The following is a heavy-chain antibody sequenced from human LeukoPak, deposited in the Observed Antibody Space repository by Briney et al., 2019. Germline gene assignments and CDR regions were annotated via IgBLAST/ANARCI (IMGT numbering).Heavy chain of an antibody. V-gene: IGHV4-59*01. J-gene: IGHJ4*02. CDR3: ARDREWELLRYFDY. D-gene: IGHD1-26*01. Sequence: ASETLSLTCTVSGGSISSYYWSWIRQPPGKGLEWIGYIYYSGSTNYNPSLKSRVTISVDTSKNQFSLKLSSVTAADTAVYYCARDREWELLRYFDYWGQGTLVTVSS. CDR1: GGSISSYY. CDR2: IYYSGST.